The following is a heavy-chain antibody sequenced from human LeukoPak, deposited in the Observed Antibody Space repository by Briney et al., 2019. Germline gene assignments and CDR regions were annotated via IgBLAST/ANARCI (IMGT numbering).Heavy chain of an antibody. J-gene: IGHJ3*02. Sequence: PSETLSLTCAVYGGSFSGYYWSWIRQPPGKGLEWIGEINHSGSTNYNPSLKSRVTISVDTSKNQFSLKLSSVTAADTAVYYCARDYGALNAFDIWGQGTMVTVSS. CDR1: GGSFSGYY. D-gene: IGHD4-17*01. CDR3: ARDYGALNAFDI. V-gene: IGHV4-34*01. CDR2: INHSGST.